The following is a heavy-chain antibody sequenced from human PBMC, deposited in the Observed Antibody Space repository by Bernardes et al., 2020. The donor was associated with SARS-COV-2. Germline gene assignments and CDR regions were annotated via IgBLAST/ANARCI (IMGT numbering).Heavy chain of an antibody. J-gene: IGHJ4*02. CDR3: ARSFDTMIVDLDY. CDR2: ISSSGSTI. V-gene: IGHV3-48*03. CDR1: GFTFSSYE. Sequence: GGSLRLSCAASGFTFSSYEMNWVRQAPGKGLEWVSYISSSGSTIYYADSVKGRFTISRDNAKNSLYLQMNSLRAEDTAVYYCARSFDTMIVDLDYWGQGTLVTVSS. D-gene: IGHD3-22*01.